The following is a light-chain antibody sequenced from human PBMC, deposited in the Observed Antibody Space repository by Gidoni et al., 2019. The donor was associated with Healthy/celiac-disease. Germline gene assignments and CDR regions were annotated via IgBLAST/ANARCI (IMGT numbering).Light chain of an antibody. J-gene: IGKJ1*01. V-gene: IGKV4-1*01. CDR3: QQYYSTPWT. CDR1: RRVLYSSNNKNY. CDR2: WAS. Sequence: DIVMTQSPDSLAVSLGERATINCKSSRRVLYSSNNKNYLAWYQQKPGQPPKLLIYWASTRESGVPDRFSGSGSGTDFTLTISSLQAEDVAVYYCQQYYSTPWTFXXXTKVEIK.